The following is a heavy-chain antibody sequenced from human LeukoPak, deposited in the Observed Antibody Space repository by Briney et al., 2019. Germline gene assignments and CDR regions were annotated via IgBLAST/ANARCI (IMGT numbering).Heavy chain of an antibody. J-gene: IGHJ6*03. Sequence: PSETLSLTCTDSGGSINTANYYWGWLRQPPGKGLEWLGSIYYSETTYDNPSLKSRVTISIETSKNQFSLRLSSVTASDTAVYYCARQRADYYYYYVDVWGEGTTVAVS. CDR3: ARQRADYYYYYVDV. CDR1: GGSINTANYY. V-gene: IGHV4-39*01. CDR2: IYYSETT.